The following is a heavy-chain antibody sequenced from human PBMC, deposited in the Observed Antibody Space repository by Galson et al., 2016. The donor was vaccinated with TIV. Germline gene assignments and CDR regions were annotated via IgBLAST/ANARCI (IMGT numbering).Heavy chain of an antibody. CDR1: GGSVSSSNW. V-gene: IGHV4-4*02. D-gene: IGHD4-17*01. CDR2: IYHSGGT. Sequence: TLSLTCVVSGGSVSSSNWWSWVRQSPGKGLEWIGEIYHSGGTNYNPSLKSRLIISVNKSKNHFSLKLNSVTAADTAVYYCARGGSDDYGDYGDAFDIWGQGTVVTVSS. J-gene: IGHJ3*02. CDR3: ARGGSDDYGDYGDAFDI.